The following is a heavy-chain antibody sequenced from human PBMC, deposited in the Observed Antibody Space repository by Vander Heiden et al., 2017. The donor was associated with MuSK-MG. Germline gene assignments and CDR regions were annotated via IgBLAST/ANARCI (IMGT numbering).Heavy chain of an antibody. Sequence: QLQLQESGPGLVKPSETLSLTCTVSVGSTSSSSYYCGWSRQPPGKGLEWIGSICYSRSTDYNPTLRSRVTISVDTTKNQFSLKLSSVTAADTAVYYCAIEPPHSSSWYNEVYWGQGTLVTVSS. D-gene: IGHD6-13*01. CDR3: AIEPPHSSSWYNEVY. V-gene: IGHV4-39*07. CDR1: VGSTSSSSYY. CDR2: ICYSRST. J-gene: IGHJ4*02.